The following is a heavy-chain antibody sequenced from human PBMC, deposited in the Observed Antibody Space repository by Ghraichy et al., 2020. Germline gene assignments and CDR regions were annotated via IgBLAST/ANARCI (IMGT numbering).Heavy chain of an antibody. Sequence: GGSLRLSCAASGFTVSSIYMSWVRQAPGKGLEWVSVIYSGGSTYYADSVKGRFTISRDNAKNTLYLQMNSLRAEDTAVYYCARGYNSGHNWFDPWGQGTLVTVSP. CDR2: IYSGGST. D-gene: IGHD5-18*01. J-gene: IGHJ5*02. CDR1: GFTVSSIY. CDR3: ARGYNSGHNWFDP. V-gene: IGHV3-53*01.